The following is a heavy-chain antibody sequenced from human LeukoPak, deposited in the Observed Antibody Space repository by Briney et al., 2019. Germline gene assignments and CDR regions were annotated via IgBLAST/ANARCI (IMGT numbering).Heavy chain of an antibody. V-gene: IGHV3-23*01. D-gene: IGHD3-22*01. CDR1: GFTLSSYA. J-gene: IGHJ4*02. CDR3: AKKDGSGYLGY. CDR2: ISGSGGST. Sequence: GGSLRLSCAASGFTLSSYAMSWVRQAPGKGLEWVSAISGSGGSTYYADSVKGRFTISRDNSKNTLYLQMNSLRAEDTAVYYCAKKDGSGYLGYWGQGTLVTVSS.